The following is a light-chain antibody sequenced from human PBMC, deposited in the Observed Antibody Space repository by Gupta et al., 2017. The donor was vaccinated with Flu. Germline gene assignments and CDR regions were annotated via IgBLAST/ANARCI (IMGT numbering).Light chain of an antibody. CDR3: AAWDDRLHAYV. V-gene: IGLV1-44*01. CDR1: SSTIGPNT. Sequence: QSVVTQPPSASGPPGQRVTVSCSGSSSTIGPNTVTWYQLLPGTAPKLLIYDNDQRPSGVPDRFSGSKSGSSASLVISGLRSEDEADFFCAAWDDRLHAYVFGTGTKVTVL. CDR2: DND. J-gene: IGLJ1*01.